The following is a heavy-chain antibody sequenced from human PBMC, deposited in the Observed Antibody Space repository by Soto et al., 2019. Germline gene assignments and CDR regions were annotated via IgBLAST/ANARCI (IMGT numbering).Heavy chain of an antibody. CDR2: IIPIFGTA. CDR3: ARGGIRYCSGGSCYSDYYYYYGMDV. D-gene: IGHD2-15*01. Sequence: SVKVSCKASGGTFSSYAISWVRQAPGQGLEWMGGIIPIFGTANYAQKFQGRVTITADKSTSTAYMELSSLRSEDTAVYYCARGGIRYCSGGSCYSDYYYYYGMDVWGQGTTVTVSS. V-gene: IGHV1-69*06. CDR1: GGTFSSYA. J-gene: IGHJ6*02.